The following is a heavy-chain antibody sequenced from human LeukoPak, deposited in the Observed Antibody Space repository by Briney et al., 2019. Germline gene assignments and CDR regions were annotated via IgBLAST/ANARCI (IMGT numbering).Heavy chain of an antibody. Sequence: ASVTVSCKVSGYTLTELSMHWVRQAPGKVLEWVGGFDPEDGETIYAQKFQGRVTMTEDTSTDTAYMELSSLRSEDTAVSYCAKGPSLFDYWGQGNLVPVSS. V-gene: IGHV1-24*01. J-gene: IGHJ4*02. CDR2: FDPEDGET. CDR3: AKGPSLFDY. CDR1: GYTLTELS.